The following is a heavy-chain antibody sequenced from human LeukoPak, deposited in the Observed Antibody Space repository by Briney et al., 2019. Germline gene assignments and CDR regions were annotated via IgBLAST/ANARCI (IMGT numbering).Heavy chain of an antibody. CDR1: GFTFSSYA. D-gene: IGHD3-22*01. Sequence: GGSLRLSCAASGFTFSSYAMYWVRQSPGKGLEWVAVISYDGSNKYYADSVKGRFTISRDNSKNTLYLQMNSLRAEDTAVYYCARDARTVGITMIVVGFDYWGQGTLATVSS. J-gene: IGHJ4*02. V-gene: IGHV3-30*04. CDR3: ARDARTVGITMIVVGFDY. CDR2: ISYDGSNK.